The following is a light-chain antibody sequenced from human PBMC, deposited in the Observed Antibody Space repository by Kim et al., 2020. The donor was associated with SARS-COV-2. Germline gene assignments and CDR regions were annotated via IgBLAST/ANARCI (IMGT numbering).Light chain of an antibody. CDR2: AAS. CDR1: QNISNY. CDR3: QQSYSTPRT. Sequence: SASVADRVTITCLASQNISNYLDWYQQKPGKAPKLLIYAASSLQSGVPSRFSGSGSETDFTLTISSLQPEDFATYYCQQSYSTPRTFGQGTKLEI. J-gene: IGKJ2*01. V-gene: IGKV1-39*01.